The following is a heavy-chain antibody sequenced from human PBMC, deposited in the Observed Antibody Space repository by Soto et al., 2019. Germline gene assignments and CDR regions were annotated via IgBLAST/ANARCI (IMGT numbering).Heavy chain of an antibody. Sequence: QVQLVQSGAEVREPGSSVKVSCKASGGTFSSYAINWVRQAPGQGLTWMGGIIPLFDTTNYAQKIQGRVTITADESTSTAYMELSSLRSDDTAVYYCALRSSIDDYWGQGTLVTVSS. CDR2: IIPLFDTT. V-gene: IGHV1-69*12. D-gene: IGHD3-16*02. J-gene: IGHJ4*02. CDR3: ALRSSIDDY. CDR1: GGTFSSYA.